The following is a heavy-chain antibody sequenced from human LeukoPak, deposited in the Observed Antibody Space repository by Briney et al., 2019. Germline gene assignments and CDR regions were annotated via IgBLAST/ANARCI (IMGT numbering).Heavy chain of an antibody. V-gene: IGHV4-59*08. CDR1: GGSISSYY. CDR3: ASIGGNGGGVFDY. J-gene: IGHJ4*02. Sequence: SETLSLTCTVSGGSISSYYWSWIRQPPGKGLEWIGYIYYSGGTNYNPSLKSRVTISVDTSKNQFSLELSSVTAADTAVYYCASIGGNGGGVFDYWGQGTLVTVSS. D-gene: IGHD3-16*01. CDR2: IYYSGGT.